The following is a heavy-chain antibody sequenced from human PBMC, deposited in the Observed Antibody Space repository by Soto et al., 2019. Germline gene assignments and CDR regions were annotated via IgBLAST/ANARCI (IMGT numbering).Heavy chain of an antibody. Sequence: SETLSLTCNVSGGSISSYYWSWIRHPPGKGLEWIGYIYYSGSATYNPSLKSRVTISVDTSKNQFSLKLSSVTAADTAVYYCARHGIAAAGVFDYWGQGTLVTASS. V-gene: IGHV4-59*08. CDR1: GGSISSYY. CDR2: IYYSGSA. CDR3: ARHGIAAAGVFDY. D-gene: IGHD6-13*01. J-gene: IGHJ4*02.